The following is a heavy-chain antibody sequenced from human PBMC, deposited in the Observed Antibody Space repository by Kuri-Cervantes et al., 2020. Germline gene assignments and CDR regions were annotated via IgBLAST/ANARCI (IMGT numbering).Heavy chain of an antibody. CDR3: AKDIGWYYYDSRGGVGADY. D-gene: IGHD3-22*01. CDR1: GFTFNTYG. V-gene: IGHV3-30*02. J-gene: IGHJ4*02. Sequence: GESLKISCAASGFTFNTYGMHWVRQAPGKGLEWVAFIRYDGISKYYGDSVKGRFTISRDISKNTLYLQMNSLRAEDTAVYSCAKDIGWYYYDSRGGVGADYWGQGTLVTVSS. CDR2: IRYDGISK.